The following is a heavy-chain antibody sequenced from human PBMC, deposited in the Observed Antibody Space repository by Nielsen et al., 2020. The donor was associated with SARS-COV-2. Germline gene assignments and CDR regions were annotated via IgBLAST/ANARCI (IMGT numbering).Heavy chain of an antibody. D-gene: IGHD1-7*01. CDR3: ARDQLELPAGYYYYMDV. CDR1: GFTFSSYS. Sequence: GGSLGLSCAASGFTFSSYSMNWVRQAPGKGLEWVSYISSSGSTIYYADSVKGRFTISRDNAKNSLYLQMNSLRDEGTAVYYCARDQLELPAGYYYYMDVWGKGTTVTVSS. V-gene: IGHV3-48*02. CDR2: ISSSGSTI. J-gene: IGHJ6*03.